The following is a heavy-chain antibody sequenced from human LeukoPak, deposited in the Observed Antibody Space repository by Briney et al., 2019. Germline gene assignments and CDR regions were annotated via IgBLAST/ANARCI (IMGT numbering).Heavy chain of an antibody. CDR2: ISGSGGST. V-gene: IGHV3-23*01. J-gene: IGHJ4*02. Sequence: GGSLRLSCAASKFTFTTYAMNWVRQAPGKGLEWVSTISGSGGSTYYADSVKGRFTISRDNSKNTLYLQMNSPRAEDTAVYFCAKDGAPSGNYYSHYFDYWGQGTLVTVSS. CDR3: AKDGAPSGNYYSHYFDY. CDR1: KFTFTTYA. D-gene: IGHD1-26*01.